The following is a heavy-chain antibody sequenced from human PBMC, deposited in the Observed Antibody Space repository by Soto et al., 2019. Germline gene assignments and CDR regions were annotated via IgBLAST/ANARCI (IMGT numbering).Heavy chain of an antibody. Sequence: EVQLVESGGGLVKPGGSLRLSCAASGFTFNTYTMNWVRRAPGKGLEWVSSISSRSIYIYYADSVTGRFTISRDDARNSLYLQMNSLRAEDTAVDYCAREEVSRPNTYHGLDVWGQGTTVTVSS. CDR1: GFTFNTYT. CDR2: ISSRSIYI. V-gene: IGHV3-21*01. J-gene: IGHJ6*02. CDR3: AREEVSRPNTYHGLDV.